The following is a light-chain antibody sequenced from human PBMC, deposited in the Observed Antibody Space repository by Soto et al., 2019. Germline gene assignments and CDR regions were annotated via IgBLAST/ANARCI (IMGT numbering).Light chain of an antibody. CDR3: QQYNSSPWT. J-gene: IGKJ1*01. CDR2: QAS. Sequence: DIQMTQSHSILSASVGDRVAITCRASQSISAWVVWYQQKAGKAPKLLIYQASLLESGVPSRFSGSGSGTEFTLTISSLQPDDLATYYCQQYNSSPWTFGQGTKVEIK. CDR1: QSISAW. V-gene: IGKV1-5*03.